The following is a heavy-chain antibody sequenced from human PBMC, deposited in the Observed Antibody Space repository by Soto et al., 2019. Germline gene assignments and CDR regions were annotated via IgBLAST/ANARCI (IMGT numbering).Heavy chain of an antibody. Sequence: KQSQTLSLTCTVSGGSISSSSYYWGWIRQPPGKGLEWIASIYYSGSTYYNPSLKSRVTISVDTSKNQFSLKLTSVTAADTAVYYCAILPRYCSGGTCYVFDYWGQGTLVTVSS. CDR2: IYYSGST. J-gene: IGHJ4*02. D-gene: IGHD2-15*01. CDR3: AILPRYCSGGTCYVFDY. CDR1: GGSISSSSYY. V-gene: IGHV4-39*01.